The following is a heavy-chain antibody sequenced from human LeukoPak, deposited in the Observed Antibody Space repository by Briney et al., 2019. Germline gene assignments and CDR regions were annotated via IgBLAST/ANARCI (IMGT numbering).Heavy chain of an antibody. CDR3: AREIAAPYNWFDP. CDR2: IYHSGST. V-gene: IGHV4-4*02. Sequence: SETLSLTCAVSGGSISSSNWWSWVRQPPGKGLEWIGEIYHSGSTNYNPSLKSRVTISVDKSKNQFSLKLSSVTAADTAGYYGAREIAAPYNWFDPWGQGTLVTVSS. CDR1: GGSISSSNW. J-gene: IGHJ5*02. D-gene: IGHD6-6*01.